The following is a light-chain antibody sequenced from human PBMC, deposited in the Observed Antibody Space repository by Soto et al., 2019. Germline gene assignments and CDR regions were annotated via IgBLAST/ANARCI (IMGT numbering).Light chain of an antibody. CDR2: EVN. Sequence: QSALTQPASVSGSPGQSITISCTGTSSDVGGHNFVSWYQQHPGKAPKLMISEVNNRPSGVSNRFSGSKSGNTASLTISGLQAEDEADYYCSSYTSSSKVIFGGGTKLTVL. V-gene: IGLV2-14*01. CDR3: SSYTSSSKVI. CDR1: SSDVGGHNF. J-gene: IGLJ2*01.